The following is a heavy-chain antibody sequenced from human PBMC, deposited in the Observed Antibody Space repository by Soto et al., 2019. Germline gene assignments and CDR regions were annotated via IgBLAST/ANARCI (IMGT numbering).Heavy chain of an antibody. J-gene: IGHJ5*02. V-gene: IGHV1-18*01. CDR3: ARHHGPTTSENWFDP. D-gene: IGHD5-12*01. Sequence: ASVKVSCKASGYTFFTYDISWVRQAPGQGLEWMGWISTYSGDTKYAQKFQGRVTMTTDTSTTTAFLELRSLRSDDTAVYYCARHHGPTTSENWFDPWGQGTLVTVSS. CDR1: GYTFFTYD. CDR2: ISTYSGDT.